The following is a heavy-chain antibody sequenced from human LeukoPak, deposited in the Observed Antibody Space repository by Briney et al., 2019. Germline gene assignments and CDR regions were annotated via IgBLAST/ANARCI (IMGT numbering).Heavy chain of an antibody. CDR2: IYYSGST. Sequence: SETLSLTCTVSGGSISSSSYYWGWIRQPPGKGLEWIGSIYYSGSTYYNPSLKSRVTISVDTSKNQFSLRLSSVTAADTAVYYCARDSIWGQGTMVTVSS. V-gene: IGHV4-39*07. J-gene: IGHJ3*02. CDR1: GGSISSSSYY. CDR3: ARDSI.